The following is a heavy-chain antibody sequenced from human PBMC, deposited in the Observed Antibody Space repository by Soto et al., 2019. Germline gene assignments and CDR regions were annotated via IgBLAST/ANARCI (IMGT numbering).Heavy chain of an antibody. J-gene: IGHJ4*02. Sequence: PGGSLRLSCAASGFSFSTYWMPWVRQAPGKGLEWVATIKEDGTQQYYEDSVKGRFTISRDNAKDSMYLQMNSLRAEDTALYYCVSLVATINWGSGTLVTVSS. CDR1: GFSFSTYW. V-gene: IGHV3-7*03. CDR3: VSLVATIN. CDR2: IKEDGTQQ. D-gene: IGHD5-12*01.